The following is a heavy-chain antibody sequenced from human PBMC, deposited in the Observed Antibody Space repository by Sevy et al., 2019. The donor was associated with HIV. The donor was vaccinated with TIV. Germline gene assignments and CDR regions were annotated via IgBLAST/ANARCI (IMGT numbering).Heavy chain of an antibody. V-gene: IGHV4-59*01. Sequence: SETLSLTCTVSGGSISGYYWSWIRQPPGKGLEWIGYIYYRGSTNYNPSLKNRVTMSVDTSKNQFSLKMSSVTAADTAVYYCARTPVIMITSGGVIALCQFDFWGQGTLVTVSS. J-gene: IGHJ4*02. D-gene: IGHD3-16*02. CDR3: ARTPVIMITSGGVIALCQFDF. CDR1: GGSISGYY. CDR2: IYYRGST.